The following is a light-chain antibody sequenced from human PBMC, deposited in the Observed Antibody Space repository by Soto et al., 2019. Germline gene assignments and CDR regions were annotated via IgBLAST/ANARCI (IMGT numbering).Light chain of an antibody. V-gene: IGKV1-5*03. Sequence: DSQMTQYPSTLSASVGDRVTITCRASQSISSWLAWYQQKPGKAPKLLISKASTLQSGVPPRFSGSGYGTEFTHTISSLQPDDFATYYCQQYERYPMTFGGGTKVEIK. CDR1: QSISSW. CDR3: QQYERYPMT. CDR2: KAS. J-gene: IGKJ4*01.